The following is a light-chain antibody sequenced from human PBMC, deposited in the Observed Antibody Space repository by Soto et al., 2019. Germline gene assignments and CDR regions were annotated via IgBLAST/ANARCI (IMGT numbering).Light chain of an antibody. CDR1: HAISSY. V-gene: IGKV1-9*01. Sequence: DIKLTQSPSFLSASVGDRVTLSYRASHAISSYLAWYQQKTGKAAKLLIYAASTLQSGGPSRFSGSGSGTEFTLTISSLQPDDFATYYCQRHDTYSSWTFGQGTKVDI. CDR3: QRHDTYSSWT. J-gene: IGKJ1*01. CDR2: AAS.